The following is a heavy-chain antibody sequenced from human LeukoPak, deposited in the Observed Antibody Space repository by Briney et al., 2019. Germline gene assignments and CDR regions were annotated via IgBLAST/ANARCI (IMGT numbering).Heavy chain of an antibody. J-gene: IGHJ4*02. Sequence: GESLKISCKGSGYSFANYWIGWVRQMPGKGLEWMGIMFPGDSDPRYSPSFQGQVTISVDKSVSTAYLQWNSLKASDTAMYYCARHVRAGGSGARFDYWGQGTLVTVSS. CDR3: ARHVRAGGSGARFDY. CDR2: MFPGDSDP. V-gene: IGHV5-51*01. D-gene: IGHD3-10*01. CDR1: GYSFANYW.